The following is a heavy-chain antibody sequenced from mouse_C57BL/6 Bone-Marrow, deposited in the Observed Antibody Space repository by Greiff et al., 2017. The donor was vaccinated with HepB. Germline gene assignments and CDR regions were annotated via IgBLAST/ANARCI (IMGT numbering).Heavy chain of an antibody. CDR3: TSNPYRQLRPHYFDY. V-gene: IGHV1-15*01. Sequence: QVQLKQSGAELVRPGASVTLSCKASGYTFTDYEMHWVKQTPVHGLEWIGAIDPETGGTAYNQKFKGKAILTADKSSSTAYMELRSLTSEDSAVYYCTSNPYRQLRPHYFDYWGQGTTLTVSS. CDR1: GYTFTDYE. CDR2: IDPETGGT. J-gene: IGHJ2*01. D-gene: IGHD3-2*02.